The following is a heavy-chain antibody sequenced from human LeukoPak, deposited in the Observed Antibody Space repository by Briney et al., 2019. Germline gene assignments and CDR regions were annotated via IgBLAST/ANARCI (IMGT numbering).Heavy chain of an antibody. CDR2: IYYTGST. D-gene: IGHD6-19*01. CDR3: VKSGGYGLIDY. CDR1: GASIGGSGYY. J-gene: IGHJ4*02. Sequence: ETLSLTCAVSGASIGGSGYYLGWIRQPPGKGLEWIGNIYYTGSTYYNASLQSRVTISIDMSKNQFSLRLSSVTAADTAMYYCVKSGGYGLIDYWGQGTLVTVSS. V-gene: IGHV4-39*01.